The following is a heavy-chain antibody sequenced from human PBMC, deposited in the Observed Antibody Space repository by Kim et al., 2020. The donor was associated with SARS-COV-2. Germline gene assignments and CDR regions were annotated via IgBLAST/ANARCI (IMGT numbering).Heavy chain of an antibody. V-gene: IGHV4-59*01. Sequence: LKSRVTISVDTSKNQFSLKLSSVTAADTAVYYCARDLTYYDSSGYYPFDPWGQGTLVTVSS. CDR3: ARDLTYYDSSGYYPFDP. D-gene: IGHD3-22*01. J-gene: IGHJ5*02.